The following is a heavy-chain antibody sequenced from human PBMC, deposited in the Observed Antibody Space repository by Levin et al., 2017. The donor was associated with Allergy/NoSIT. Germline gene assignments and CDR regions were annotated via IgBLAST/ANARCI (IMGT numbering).Heavy chain of an antibody. D-gene: IGHD3-3*01. CDR3: AREIRFLEWLFPFDY. CDR1: GFTFSSYS. V-gene: IGHV3-48*01. CDR2: ISSSSSTI. Sequence: GGSLRLSCAASGFTFSSYSMNWVRQAPGKGLEWVSYISSSSSTIYYADSVKGRFTISRDNAKNSLYLQMNSLRAEDTAVYYCAREIRFLEWLFPFDYWGQGTLVTVSS. J-gene: IGHJ4*02.